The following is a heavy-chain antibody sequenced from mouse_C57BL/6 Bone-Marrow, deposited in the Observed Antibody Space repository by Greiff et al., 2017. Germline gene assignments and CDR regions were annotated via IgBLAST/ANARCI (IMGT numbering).Heavy chain of an antibody. CDR2: FYPGSGSI. CDR3: ARREEGFPSWFAY. J-gene: IGHJ3*01. Sequence: VQGVESGAELVKPGASVKLSCKASGYTFTEYTIHWVKQRSGQGLEWIGWFYPGSGSIKYNEKFKDKATLTADKSSSTAYMELSRLTSEDSAVYFCARREEGFPSWFAYWGQGTLVTVSA. V-gene: IGHV1-62-2*01. CDR1: GYTFTEYT.